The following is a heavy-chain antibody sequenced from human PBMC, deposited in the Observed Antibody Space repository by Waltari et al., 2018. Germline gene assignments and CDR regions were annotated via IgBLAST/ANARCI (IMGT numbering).Heavy chain of an antibody. Sequence: QVQLQESGPGLVTPSETLSLPCAVSGYSISSGYYWGWIRPPPGKGLAWIGSIYHSGSTYYNPSLKSRVTISVDTSKNQFSLKLSSVTAADTAVYYCAVTGIAAAGAFYYYYYGMDVWGQGTTVTVSS. CDR3: AVTGIAAAGAFYYYYYGMDV. J-gene: IGHJ6*02. CDR2: IYHSGST. D-gene: IGHD6-13*01. CDR1: GYSISSGYY. V-gene: IGHV4-38-2*01.